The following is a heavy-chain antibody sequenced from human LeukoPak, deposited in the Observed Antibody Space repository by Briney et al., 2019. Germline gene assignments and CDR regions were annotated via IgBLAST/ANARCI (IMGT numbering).Heavy chain of an antibody. J-gene: IGHJ4*02. CDR2: INHSGST. CDR3: ARGLGYCSSTSCSFDY. V-gene: IGHV4-34*01. CDR1: GGAFSGYY. D-gene: IGHD2-2*01. Sequence: SETLSLTCAVYGGAFSGYYWSWIPPPPGKGLEWIWGINHSGSTNYNPSLKSRVTISVDTSKNQFSLKLSSVTAADTAVYYCARGLGYCSSTSCSFDYWGQGTLVTVSS.